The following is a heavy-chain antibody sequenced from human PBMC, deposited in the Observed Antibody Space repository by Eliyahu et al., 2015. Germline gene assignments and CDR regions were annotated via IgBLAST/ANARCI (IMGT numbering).Heavy chain of an antibody. J-gene: IGHJ4*02. CDR1: GGSFRTSV. CDR3: ATSDLGYCSSASCYRTFDF. Sequence: QVQLVQSGAEVKNPASSVKVSCEAYGGSFRTSVXSWIRQAPGQGLEWMGGTIPXFGTTNYAEKFQGRVTITADESTSTAYMELTSLTSEDTALYYCATSDLGYCSSASCYRTFDFWGQGTLVTVSS. V-gene: IGHV1-69*01. CDR2: TIPXFGTT. D-gene: IGHD2-2*02.